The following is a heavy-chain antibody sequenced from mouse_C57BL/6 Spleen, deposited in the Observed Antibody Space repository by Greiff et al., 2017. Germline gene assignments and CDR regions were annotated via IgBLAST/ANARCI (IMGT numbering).Heavy chain of an antibody. Sequence: VQLQESGGGLVKPGGSLKLSCAASGFTFSDYGMHWVRQAPEKGLEWVAYISSGSSTIYYADTVKGRFTISRDNAKNTLFLQMTSLRSEDTAMYYCARGRYYYGSSPWYFDVWGTGTTVTVSS. CDR3: ARGRYYYGSSPWYFDV. V-gene: IGHV5-17*01. CDR2: ISSGSSTI. J-gene: IGHJ1*03. D-gene: IGHD1-1*01. CDR1: GFTFSDYG.